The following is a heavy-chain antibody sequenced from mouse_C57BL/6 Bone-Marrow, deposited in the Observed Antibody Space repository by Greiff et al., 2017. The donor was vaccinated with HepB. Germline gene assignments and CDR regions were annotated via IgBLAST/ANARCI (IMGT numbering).Heavy chain of an antibody. D-gene: IGHD1-1*01. CDR1: GYTFTSYW. Sequence: QVQLQQPGAELVKPGASVKLSCKASGYTFTSYWMQWVKQRPGQGLEWIGEIDPSDSYTNYNQKFKGKATLTVDTSSSTAYMQLSSLTSEDSAVYYCASVPITTVVEFDYWGQGTTLTVSS. CDR2: IDPSDSYT. J-gene: IGHJ2*01. V-gene: IGHV1-50*01. CDR3: ASVPITTVVEFDY.